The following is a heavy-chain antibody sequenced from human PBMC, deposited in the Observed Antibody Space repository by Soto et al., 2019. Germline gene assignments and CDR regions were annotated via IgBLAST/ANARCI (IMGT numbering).Heavy chain of an antibody. CDR2: IYYTGTT. V-gene: IGHV4-59*01. J-gene: IGHJ4*02. CDR1: GGSISDYY. CDR3: ARGGSWYAFDY. D-gene: IGHD6-13*01. Sequence: QVQLQESGPGLVKPSETLSLTCTVSGGSISDYYWSWIWQPPGKGLEWIGYIYYTGTTDYNPSLKSXXTXSXXTSKNQFSLKLRSVTAADTAVYYCARGGSWYAFDYWGQGTQVTVSS.